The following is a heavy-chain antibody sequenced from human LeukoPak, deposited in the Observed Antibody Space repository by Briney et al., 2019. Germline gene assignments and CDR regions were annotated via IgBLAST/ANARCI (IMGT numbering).Heavy chain of an antibody. J-gene: IGHJ4*02. V-gene: IGHV1-2*02. Sequence: ASVTVSCKTSGYTFSGYYMHWVRQAPGQGLEWMGWINPNSGGANYAQKLQGRVTMTRDTSISTAYMELSRLRSDDTAVYYCARDRTKYCSSTSCPLDYWGQGSLVTVSS. CDR3: ARDRTKYCSSTSCPLDY. CDR2: INPNSGGA. D-gene: IGHD2-2*01. CDR1: GYTFSGYY.